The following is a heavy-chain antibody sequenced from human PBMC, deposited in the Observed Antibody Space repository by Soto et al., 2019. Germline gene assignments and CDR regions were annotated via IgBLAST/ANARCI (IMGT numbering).Heavy chain of an antibody. Sequence: HSQTLSLTCAISGDSVSSNSAAWNWIRQSPSRGLEWLGRTYYRSKWYNDYAVSVKSRITINPDTSKNQFSLQMNSLKTEDTAVYYCTTDPRDPNLYYYYMDVWGKGTTVTVSS. J-gene: IGHJ6*03. CDR3: TTDPRDPNLYYYYMDV. V-gene: IGHV6-1*01. CDR1: GDSVSSNSAA. CDR2: TYYRSKWYN.